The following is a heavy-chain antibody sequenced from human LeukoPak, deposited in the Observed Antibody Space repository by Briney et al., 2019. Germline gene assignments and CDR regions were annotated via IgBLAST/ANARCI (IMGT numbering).Heavy chain of an antibody. Sequence: GASVKVSCKASGYTFTGYYMHWVRQAPGQGLEWMGRINPNSGGTNYAQKFQGRVTMTRDTSISTAYMELSRLRSDDTAVYYCARDPLTRYDFWSGYSWFDPWGQGTLVTVSS. CDR1: GYTFTGYY. CDR2: INPNSGGT. J-gene: IGHJ5*02. V-gene: IGHV1-2*06. D-gene: IGHD3-3*01. CDR3: ARDPLTRYDFWSGYSWFDP.